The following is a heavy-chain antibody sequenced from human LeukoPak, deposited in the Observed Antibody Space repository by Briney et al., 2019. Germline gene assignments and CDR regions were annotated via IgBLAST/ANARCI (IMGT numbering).Heavy chain of an antibody. J-gene: IGHJ4*02. CDR1: GYTFTGYY. CDR2: INPNSGGT. V-gene: IGHV1-2*02. CDR3: ATGRYCTNGVCSYLLAY. D-gene: IGHD2-8*01. Sequence: ASVKVSCKASGYTFTGYYMHWVRQAPGQGSERMGWINPNSGGTNYAQKFQGRVTMTRDTSISTAYMELSRLRSDDTAVYYCATGRYCTNGVCSYLLAYWGQGTLVTVSS.